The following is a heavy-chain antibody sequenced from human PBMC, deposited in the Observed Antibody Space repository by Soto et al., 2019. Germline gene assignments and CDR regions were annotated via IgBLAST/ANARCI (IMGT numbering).Heavy chain of an antibody. CDR2: MNPNSGNT. V-gene: IGHV1-8*01. Sequence: ASVKVSCKASGYTFTSYDINWVRQATGQGLEWMGWMNPNSGNTGYAQKFQGRVTMTRNTSISTAYMELSSLRSEDTAVYYCARGVAAAGVYYYGMDVWGQGTTVTVSS. CDR3: ARGVAAAGVYYYGMDV. D-gene: IGHD6-13*01. J-gene: IGHJ6*02. CDR1: GYTFTSYD.